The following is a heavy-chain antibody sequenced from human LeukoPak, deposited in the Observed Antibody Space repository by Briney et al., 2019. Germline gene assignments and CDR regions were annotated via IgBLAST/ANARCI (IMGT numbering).Heavy chain of an antibody. CDR2: INPNSGGT. J-gene: IGHJ4*02. V-gene: IGHV1-2*02. D-gene: IGHD2-2*01. Sequence: WASVKVSCKASGYTFTDYYMHWVRQAPGQGLEWMGWINPNSGGTNYAQKFQGRVTMTRDTSISTAYMELSRLRSDDTAVYYCARTAADSVVVVVAAIADYRGQGTLVTVSS. CDR3: ARTAADSVVVVVAAIADY. CDR1: GYTFTDYY.